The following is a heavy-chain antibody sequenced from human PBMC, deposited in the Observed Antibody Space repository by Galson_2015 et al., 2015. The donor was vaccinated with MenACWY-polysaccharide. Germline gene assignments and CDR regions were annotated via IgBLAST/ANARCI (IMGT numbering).Heavy chain of an antibody. CDR2: IYHSGST. CDR3: ARVEKYSGSYYILH. CDR1: GCSISSGYY. J-gene: IGHJ4*02. D-gene: IGHD1-26*01. Sequence: ETLSLTCAVSGCSISSGYYWGWLRQPPGKGLEWIGSIYHSGSTYYNPSLKSRVTISVDTSKNQFSLTLRSVTAADTAVYYCARVEKYSGSYYILHWGQGTLVTVSS. V-gene: IGHV4-38-2*01.